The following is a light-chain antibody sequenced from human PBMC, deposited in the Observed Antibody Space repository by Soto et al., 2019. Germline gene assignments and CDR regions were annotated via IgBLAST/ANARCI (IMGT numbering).Light chain of an antibody. J-gene: IGKJ1*01. CDR3: QHLNSYPWT. Sequence: DIQLTQSPSFLSASVGDRVTITCRASQGIYTYLAWYQQKPGKAPELLIYAASTLQSGVPSRFSGSGSGTEFTLTIISLQPEDFATYNCQHLNSYPWTFGQGTKVEIK. CDR2: AAS. CDR1: QGIYTY. V-gene: IGKV1-9*01.